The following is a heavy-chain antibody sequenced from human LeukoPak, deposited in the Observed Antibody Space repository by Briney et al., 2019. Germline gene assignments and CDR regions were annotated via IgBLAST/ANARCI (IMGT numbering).Heavy chain of an antibody. CDR1: GFTFSNSW. CDR2: INEDGRKQ. D-gene: IGHD3-3*01. V-gene: IGHV3-7*01. CDR3: ARERQNKDFWSGGDY. J-gene: IGHJ4*02. Sequence: GGSLRLSCTTSGFTFSNSWMTWVRQAPGKGLEWVANINEDGRKQYYLDSVKGRFTISRDNAKNSLYLQMNTLRPEDTAVYYCARERQNKDFWSGGDYWGQGTLVTVSS.